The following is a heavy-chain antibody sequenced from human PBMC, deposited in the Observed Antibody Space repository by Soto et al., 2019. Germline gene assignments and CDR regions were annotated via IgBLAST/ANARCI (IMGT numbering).Heavy chain of an antibody. D-gene: IGHD3-16*01. CDR2: IKARSYNYAT. CDR3: SRLWAGGDDRDSPPYYLDY. J-gene: IGHJ4*02. V-gene: IGHV3-73*02. Sequence: EVQLVESGGGLVQPGGSVIISCAASGFTFSGSAIHWVRQASGKGLEGVGRIKARSYNYATAYTASRKGRFTISRDDSKNTAYLQMNSLKTEDTAVYFCSRLWAGGDDRDSPPYYLDYWGQGTLVTVSS. CDR1: GFTFSGSA.